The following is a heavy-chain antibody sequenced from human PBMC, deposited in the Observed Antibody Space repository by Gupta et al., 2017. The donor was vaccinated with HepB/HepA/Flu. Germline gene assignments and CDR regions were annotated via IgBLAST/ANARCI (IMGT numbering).Heavy chain of an antibody. V-gene: IGHV6-1*01. CDR2: TYYRSKWYN. Sequence: QVQLQQSGPGLVKPSQTLSLTCAISGDSVSSNSAAWNWIRQSPSRGLEWLGRTYYRSKWYNDYAVSVKSRITINPDTSKNQFSLQLNSVTPEDTAVYYCAXEAAYYYDXSGYYGAVNAFDIWGQGPMVTLSS. CDR3: AXEAAYYYDXSGYYGAVNAFDI. J-gene: IGHJ3*02. D-gene: IGHD3-22*01. CDR1: GDSVSSNSAA.